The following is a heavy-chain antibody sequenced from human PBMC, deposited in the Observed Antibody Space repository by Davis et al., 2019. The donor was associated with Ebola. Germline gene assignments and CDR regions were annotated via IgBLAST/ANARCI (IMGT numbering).Heavy chain of an antibody. Sequence: HSQTLSLTCAISGDSVPGGSGGWNWIRQSPSRGLEWLGRTYYNSKWYKDYAVSVKSRITINPDTSKNQFSLQLNSVTPEDTAVYYCARGWFRSGMDVWGQGTTITVSS. CDR2: TYYNSKWYK. CDR1: GDSVPGGSGG. CDR3: ARGWFRSGMDV. J-gene: IGHJ6*02. V-gene: IGHV6-1*01. D-gene: IGHD6-19*01.